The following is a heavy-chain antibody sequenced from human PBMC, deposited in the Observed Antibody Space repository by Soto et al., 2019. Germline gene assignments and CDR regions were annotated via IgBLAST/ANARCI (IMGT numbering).Heavy chain of an antibody. CDR3: ARTYYDFWSGYWRWFDP. D-gene: IGHD3-3*01. J-gene: IGHJ5*02. Sequence: SETLSLTCTVSGGSISGYYWSWIRQPPGMGLEWIGYIYYNGSTNYKPSLKSRVTISVDTSKNQFSLKLSSVTAADTAVYYCARTYYDFWSGYWRWFDPWGQGTLVTAPQ. CDR1: GGSISGYY. CDR2: IYYNGST. V-gene: IGHV4-59*01.